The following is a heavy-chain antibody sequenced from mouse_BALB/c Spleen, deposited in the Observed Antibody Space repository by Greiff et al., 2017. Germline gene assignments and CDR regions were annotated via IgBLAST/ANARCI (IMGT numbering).Heavy chain of an antibody. CDR2: ISNLAYSI. D-gene: IGHD2-14*01. J-gene: IGHJ1*01. V-gene: IGHV5-15*02. CDR1: GFTFSDYG. CDR3: AREWGTYGYFDV. Sequence: EVKLVESGGGLVQPGGSRKLSCAASGFTFSDYGMAWVRQAPGKGPEWVAFISNLAYSIYYADTVTGRFTISRENAKNTLYLEMSSLRSEDTAMYYCAREWGTYGYFDVWGAGTTVTVSS.